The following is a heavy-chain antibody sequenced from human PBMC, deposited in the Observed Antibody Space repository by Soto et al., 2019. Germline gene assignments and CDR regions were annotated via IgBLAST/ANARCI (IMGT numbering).Heavy chain of an antibody. J-gene: IGHJ4*02. CDR1: GASITFGGYS. Sequence: PSETLSLTXTVSGASITFGGYSWSWIRQTPGKGLEWIGYINHLETTFYNPSFESRLTLSIDRAKNQFSLKLHSMSAADRAVYFCARGGGSDSFDYWGQGILVTVPQ. CDR2: INHLETT. D-gene: IGHD1-26*01. CDR3: ARGGGSDSFDY. V-gene: IGHV4-30-2*01.